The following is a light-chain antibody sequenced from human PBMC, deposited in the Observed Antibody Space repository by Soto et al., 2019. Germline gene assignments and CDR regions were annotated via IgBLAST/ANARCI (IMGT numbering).Light chain of an antibody. V-gene: IGKV2-28*01. Sequence: DIVMTQSPLSLPVTPGEPASISCRSSQSLLHSNGYNYLDWYLQKPGQSPQLLIYLGSNRGSGVPDRFSGNGSDTDFTLKISTLEAEDVGVYYCMQALQIPHTFGQGTKLEIK. J-gene: IGKJ2*01. CDR1: QSLLHSNGYNY. CDR2: LGS. CDR3: MQALQIPHT.